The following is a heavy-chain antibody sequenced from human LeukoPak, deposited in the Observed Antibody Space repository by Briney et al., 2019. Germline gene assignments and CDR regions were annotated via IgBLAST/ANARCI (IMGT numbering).Heavy chain of an antibody. CDR3: ARDEAAAGLFDY. D-gene: IGHD6-13*01. J-gene: IGHJ4*02. V-gene: IGHV1-46*01. CDR1: GYTFTSYY. Sequence: GASVKVSCKASGYTFTSYYMHWVRQAPGQGLEWMGIINPSGGSTSYAQKFQGRVTVTRDTSTSTVYMELSSLRSEDTAVYYCARDEAAAGLFDYWGQGTLVTVSS. CDR2: INPSGGST.